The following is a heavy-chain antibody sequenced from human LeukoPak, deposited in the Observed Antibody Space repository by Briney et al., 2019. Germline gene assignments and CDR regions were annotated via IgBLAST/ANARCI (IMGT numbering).Heavy chain of an antibody. V-gene: IGHV3-30*03. CDR1: GFTFSSYG. Sequence: GGSLRLSCAASGFTFSSYGMHWVRQAPGKGLEWVVVISYDGDNKYYADSVKGRFTISRDNSKNTLYLQMNSLRAEDTAVYYCARGRFGELSVATFDIWGQGTMVTVSS. D-gene: IGHD3-10*01. J-gene: IGHJ3*02. CDR3: ARGRFGELSVATFDI. CDR2: ISYDGDNK.